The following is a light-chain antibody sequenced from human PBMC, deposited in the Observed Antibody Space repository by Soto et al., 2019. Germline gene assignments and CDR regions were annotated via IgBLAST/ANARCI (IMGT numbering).Light chain of an antibody. CDR2: DVS. Sequence: QSALTQPASVSGSPGQSITISCTGTSSDVGGYNYVSLYQQHPGKAPKLMIYDVSNRPSGVSNRFSGSKSGNTASLTISGLQAEDEADYYCRSYTSSSTVVFGGGTKVTVL. V-gene: IGLV2-14*01. J-gene: IGLJ2*01. CDR1: SSDVGGYNY. CDR3: RSYTSSSTVV.